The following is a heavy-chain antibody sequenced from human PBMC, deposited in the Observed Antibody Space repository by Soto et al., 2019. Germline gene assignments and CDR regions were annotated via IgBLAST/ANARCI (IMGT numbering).Heavy chain of an antibody. J-gene: IGHJ4*02. V-gene: IGHV1-3*01. CDR2: INAGNGNT. D-gene: IGHD1-26*01. CDR1: GYTFTIYT. CDR3: ARGGGSSFFDY. Sequence: RASVKVSCKVSGYTFTIYTLHWVRQAPGQRLEWMGWINAGNGNTKNSQRFQGRVSFTRDTSATTVSMELSSLRSEDTAVYYCARGGGSSFFDYWGQGALVTVSS.